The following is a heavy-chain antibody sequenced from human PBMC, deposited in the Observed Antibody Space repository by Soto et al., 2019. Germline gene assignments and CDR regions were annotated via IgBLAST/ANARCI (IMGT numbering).Heavy chain of an antibody. Sequence: QVQLVQSGAEVKKPGSSVKVSCKASGDTFSSYAIGWVRRAPGQGLEWMGGIIPIFGTANYAQKFQGRVTITADESTSTAYMELSSLRSEDTAVYYCARDGSGYRSRASPMDVWGQGTTVTVSS. CDR3: ARDGSGYRSRASPMDV. CDR1: GDTFSSYA. V-gene: IGHV1-69*01. D-gene: IGHD3-22*01. J-gene: IGHJ6*02. CDR2: IIPIFGTA.